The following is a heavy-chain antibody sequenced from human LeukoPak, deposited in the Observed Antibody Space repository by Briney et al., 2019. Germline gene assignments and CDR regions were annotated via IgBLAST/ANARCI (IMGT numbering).Heavy chain of an antibody. Sequence: SETLSLTCTVSGGSISPYYWSWIRQPPGKGLEWLGYIYYSGNTDYNPSLKSRVAISVDTSKNQFSLKLSSVTAADTAVYYCARSVPRGEVDYWGQGTLVTVSS. CDR3: ARSVPRGEVDY. CDR2: IYYSGNT. V-gene: IGHV4-59*01. J-gene: IGHJ4*02. CDR1: GGSISPYY.